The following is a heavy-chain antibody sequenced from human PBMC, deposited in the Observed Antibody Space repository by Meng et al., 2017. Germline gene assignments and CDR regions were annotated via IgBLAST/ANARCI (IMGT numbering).Heavy chain of an antibody. Sequence: EGQLGEVGGGLVKRGGSLRLSCVAAGFRVTDAWMSWVRQAPGKGLEWVGRINSNSDGGTTDYAAPVKGRFTISRDDSKNTLYLQMNSLITEDTAVYLCATGAAAADHWGQGTLVTVSS. J-gene: IGHJ4*02. CDR3: ATGAAAADH. D-gene: IGHD6-13*01. V-gene: IGHV3-15*01. CDR2: INSNSDGGTT. CDR1: GFRVTDAW.